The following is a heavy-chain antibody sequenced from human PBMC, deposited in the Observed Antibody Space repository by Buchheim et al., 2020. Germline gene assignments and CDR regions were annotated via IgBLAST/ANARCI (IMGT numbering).Heavy chain of an antibody. CDR1: DGSISTYY. CDR2: IHWTGSA. D-gene: IGHD5-24*01. V-gene: IGHV4-59*12. CDR3: TRTIALPQFGMDV. J-gene: IGHJ6*02. Sequence: QVQLQESGPGLVKPSETLSLTCTVSDGSISTYYWGWVRQPPGKGLEWIGYIHWTGSANYNPSLKSRVTLSIPTSKTQFSLRLGSVTAADTAVYYCTRTIALPQFGMDVWGQGTT.